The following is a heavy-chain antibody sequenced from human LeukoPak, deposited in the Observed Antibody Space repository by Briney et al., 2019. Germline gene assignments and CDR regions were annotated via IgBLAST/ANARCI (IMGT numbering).Heavy chain of an antibody. CDR3: ARESPLPGPTPQGGWFDP. CDR1: GYAFTGYY. V-gene: IGHV1-18*04. J-gene: IGHJ5*02. Sequence: ASVKVSCKASGYAFTGYYMHWVRQAPGQGLEWMGWISAYNGNTNYAQKLQGRVTMTTDTSTSTAYMELRSLRSDDTAVYYCARESPLPGPTPQGGWFDPWGQGTLVTVSS. D-gene: IGHD1-14*01. CDR2: ISAYNGNT.